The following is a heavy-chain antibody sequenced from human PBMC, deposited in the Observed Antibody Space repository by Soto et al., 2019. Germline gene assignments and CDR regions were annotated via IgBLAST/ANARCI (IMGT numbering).Heavy chain of an antibody. CDR2: IDPNDSYT. Sequence: GESLKISCQASGYTFTSYWITWVRRMPGKGLEWVGRIDPNDSYTNYSPSFQSHVTISSDRSTNTAYLHCSNLKASDTATYYCARQAITSPYWYFDLWGRGTLVTVSS. D-gene: IGHD5-12*01. J-gene: IGHJ2*01. CDR1: GYTFTSYW. V-gene: IGHV5-10-1*01. CDR3: ARQAITSPYWYFDL.